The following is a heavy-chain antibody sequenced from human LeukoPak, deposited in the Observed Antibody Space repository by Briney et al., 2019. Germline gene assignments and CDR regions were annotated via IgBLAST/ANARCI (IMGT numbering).Heavy chain of an antibody. CDR2: ISGSGGST. D-gene: IGHD3-22*01. Sequence: VQAGGSLRLSCAASGFTFSSYAMSWVRQAPGKGLEWVSAISGSGGSTYYADSVKGRFTISRDNSKNTLYLQMNSLRAEDTAVYYCAKTEEYYYDSSGYDYWGQGTLVTVSS. V-gene: IGHV3-23*01. J-gene: IGHJ4*02. CDR3: AKTEEYYYDSSGYDY. CDR1: GFTFSSYA.